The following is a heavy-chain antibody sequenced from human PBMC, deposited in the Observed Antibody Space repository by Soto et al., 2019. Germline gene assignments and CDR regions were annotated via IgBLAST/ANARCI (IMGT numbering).Heavy chain of an antibody. CDR1: GYTFTTYG. CDR2: VSPYDGDT. J-gene: IGHJ5*02. CDR3: ARDHGGSYQADSFDP. Sequence: QVQLVQSGVEVKKPGASVKVSCNASGYTFTTYGISWVRQAPGQGLEWVGWVSPYDGDTNYADALQGRVTMTTDTSTTTAYMELRSLRSDDTAMYYCARDHGGSYQADSFDPWGQGTLVIVSS. D-gene: IGHD1-26*01. V-gene: IGHV1-18*01.